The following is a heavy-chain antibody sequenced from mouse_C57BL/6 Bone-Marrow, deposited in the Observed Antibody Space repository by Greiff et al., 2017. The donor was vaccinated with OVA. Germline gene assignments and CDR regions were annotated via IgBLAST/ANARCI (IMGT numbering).Heavy chain of an antibody. CDR3: ARYSRRDY. CDR1: GYTFTSYW. Sequence: QVQLQQPGAELVKPGASVKLSCKASGYTFTSYWMQWVKQRHGQGLEWIGEIDPSDSYTNYNQKFKGKATLTVDTSSSTAYMQLSSLTSEDSAVYYCARYSRRDYWGQGTSVTVSS. CDR2: IDPSDSYT. J-gene: IGHJ4*01. V-gene: IGHV1-50*01.